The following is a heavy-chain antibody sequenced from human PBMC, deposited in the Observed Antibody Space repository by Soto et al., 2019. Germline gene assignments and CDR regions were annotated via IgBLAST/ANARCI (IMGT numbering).Heavy chain of an antibody. CDR1: GFTFSSYA. V-gene: IGHV3-23*01. Sequence: PGGSLRLSCAASGFTFSSYAMSWVRQAPGKELEWVSSISGSGDNTYYADSVKGRFTISRDNSRNTLYMQMNSLTVEDTAIYYCAKDRLASGAAVRFDPWGQGALVTVSS. D-gene: IGHD2-15*01. CDR2: ISGSGDNT. CDR3: AKDRLASGAAVRFDP. J-gene: IGHJ5*02.